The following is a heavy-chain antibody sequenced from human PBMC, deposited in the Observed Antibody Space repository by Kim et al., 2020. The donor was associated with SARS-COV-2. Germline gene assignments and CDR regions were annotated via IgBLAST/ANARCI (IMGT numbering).Heavy chain of an antibody. CDR3: ARHWGSYDAFDI. V-gene: IGHV4-34*01. D-gene: IGHD7-27*01. J-gene: IGHJ3*02. Sequence: NETAPLTRRVTISVDTSKTHFSLKLSSVTAADTAVYYCARHWGSYDAFDIWGQGTMVTVSS.